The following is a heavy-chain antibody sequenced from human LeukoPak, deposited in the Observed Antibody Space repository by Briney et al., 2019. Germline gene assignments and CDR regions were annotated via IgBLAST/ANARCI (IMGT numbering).Heavy chain of an antibody. J-gene: IGHJ4*02. CDR3: ARDGSGSYYGPYFDY. CDR1: GFTVSSNY. Sequence: GGSLRLSCAVSGFTVSSNYMSWVRQAPGKGLEWVSVLYSGGNTYYADSVKGRFTISRDNSKNTLCLQMNSLRAEDTAVYYCARDGSGSYYGPYFDYWGQGTLVTVSS. CDR2: LYSGGNT. V-gene: IGHV3-53*01. D-gene: IGHD3-10*01.